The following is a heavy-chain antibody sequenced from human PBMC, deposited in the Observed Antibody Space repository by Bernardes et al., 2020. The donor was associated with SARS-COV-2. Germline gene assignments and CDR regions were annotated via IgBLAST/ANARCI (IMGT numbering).Heavy chain of an antibody. V-gene: IGHV3-48*03. CDR2: IRGSDTV. Sequence: GGSLRLSCAASGFTFNNYEMNWVRQAPGKGLEWVSYIRGSDTVHYTDSVKGRFTISRDNADNSLFLQMNSLRVDDTAVYYCARGGGPSYPFNAFDIWGQGTMVTVSS. D-gene: IGHD2-15*01. CDR1: GFTFNNYE. CDR3: ARGGGPSYPFNAFDI. J-gene: IGHJ3*02.